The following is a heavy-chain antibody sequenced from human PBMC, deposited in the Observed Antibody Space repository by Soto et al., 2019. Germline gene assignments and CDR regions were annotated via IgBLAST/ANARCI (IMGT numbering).Heavy chain of an antibody. V-gene: IGHV1-18*01. CDR2: ISTYNGNT. Sequence: GASVKVSCKASGYTFASSGLNWVRQAPGQGLEWMGWISTYNGNTNYAQKFQGRVSMTTDTSTNTAYMELRSLRSDDTAMYYCAINPYSSSWYYFDYWGPGTLVTVSS. D-gene: IGHD6-13*01. J-gene: IGHJ4*02. CDR3: AINPYSSSWYYFDY. CDR1: GYTFASSG.